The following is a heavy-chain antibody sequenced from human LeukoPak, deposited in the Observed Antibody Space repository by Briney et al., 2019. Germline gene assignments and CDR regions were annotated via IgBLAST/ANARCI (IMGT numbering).Heavy chain of an antibody. CDR2: ISGDGGTI. CDR3: AKELYGNPSGY. CDR1: GFTFSSYT. D-gene: IGHD2-8*01. Sequence: GGSPRLSCAASGFTFSSYTMNWVRQAPGKGLEWVSAISGDGGTISYAASVRGRFTISRDNAKNTLFLQMSSLRAGDTALYYCAKELYGNPSGYWGQGTRVTVSS. V-gene: IGHV3-23*01. J-gene: IGHJ4*02.